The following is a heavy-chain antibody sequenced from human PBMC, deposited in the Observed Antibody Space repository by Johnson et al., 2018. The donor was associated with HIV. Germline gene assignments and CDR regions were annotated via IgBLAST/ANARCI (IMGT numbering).Heavy chain of an antibody. J-gene: IGHJ3*01. CDR1: GFIFSDYY. CDR2: ISSSGSSR. V-gene: IGHV3-11*04. CDR3: ARGLWLTPDVFDF. Sequence: QVQLVESGGGVVQPGGSLRLSCAASGFIFSDYYMSWIRQAPGKGLEWVSYISSSGSSRYYADSVKGRFTVSRDNAKNSLYLQTNSLRADDTAVYYCARGLWLTPDVFDFWCQGTMVTVSS. D-gene: IGHD3-16*01.